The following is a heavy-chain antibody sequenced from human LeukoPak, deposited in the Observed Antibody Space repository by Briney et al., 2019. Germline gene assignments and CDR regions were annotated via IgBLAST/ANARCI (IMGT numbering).Heavy chain of an antibody. V-gene: IGHV3-30-3*01. J-gene: IGHJ4*02. CDR3: ARDGWFGGGLDY. CDR2: ISYDGTNT. Sequence: GGSLRLSCEASGFIFSSYAMHWVPQAPGKGLEWVAVISYDGTNTDYADSVKGRFTISRDNSKNALYLQMNSLRAEDTAVYYCARDGWFGGGLDYWGQGTLVTVSS. CDR1: GFIFSSYA. D-gene: IGHD3-3*01.